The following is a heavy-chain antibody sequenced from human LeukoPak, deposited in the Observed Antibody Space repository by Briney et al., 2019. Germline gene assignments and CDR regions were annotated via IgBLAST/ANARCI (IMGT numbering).Heavy chain of an antibody. CDR1: GYSFTSYW. D-gene: IGHD6-19*01. CDR2: IYPGDSDT. Sequence: GECLKISCKGSGYSFTSYWIGWVRQMPGRGLEWMGIIYPGDSDTRYSPSFQGQVTISADKSISTAYLQWSSLKASDTAMYYCAKSSGVTGNWFDPWGQGTLVTVSS. CDR3: AKSSGVTGNWFDP. J-gene: IGHJ5*02. V-gene: IGHV5-51*01.